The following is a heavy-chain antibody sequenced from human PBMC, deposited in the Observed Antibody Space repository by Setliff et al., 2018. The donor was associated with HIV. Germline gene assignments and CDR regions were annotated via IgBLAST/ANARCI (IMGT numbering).Heavy chain of an antibody. CDR2: ISYDGSNK. CDR3: AKNLYRSPWSPLDY. Sequence: GSLRLSCAASGFTFSSYAMHWVRQAPGKGLEWVAVISYDGSNKFYADSVKGRFTISRDNSKNTLYLQMNSLRVVDTAVYFCAKNLYRSPWSPLDYWGQGALVTVSS. CDR1: GFTFSSYA. J-gene: IGHJ4*02. V-gene: IGHV3-30*01. D-gene: IGHD6-19*01.